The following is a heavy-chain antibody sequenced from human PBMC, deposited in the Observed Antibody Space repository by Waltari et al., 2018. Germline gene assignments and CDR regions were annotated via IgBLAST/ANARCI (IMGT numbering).Heavy chain of an antibody. J-gene: IGHJ3*02. CDR3: ASRGQQLSAFDI. V-gene: IGHV1-69*05. Sequence: QVQLVQSGAEVKKPGSSVKDSCKASGGTFSSYAISWVRQAPGQGLEWMGGIIPIFGTANYAQKFQGRVTITTDESTSTAYMELSSLRSEDTAVYYCASRGQQLSAFDIWGQGTMVTVSS. CDR2: IIPIFGTA. D-gene: IGHD6-13*01. CDR1: GGTFSSYA.